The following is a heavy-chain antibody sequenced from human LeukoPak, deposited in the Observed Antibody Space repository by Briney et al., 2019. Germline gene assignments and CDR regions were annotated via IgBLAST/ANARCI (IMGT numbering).Heavy chain of an antibody. V-gene: IGHV3-74*01. J-gene: IGHJ4*02. CDR1: GFTFSSSW. D-gene: IGHD3-22*01. CDR3: ARVHDYYDSSGYSN. Sequence: PGGSLRLSCAASGFTFSSSWMHWVRQAPGKGLVWVSRINSDGSSTNYADSVKGRFTISRDNAKNSLYLQMNSLRAEDTAVYYCARVHDYYDSSGYSNWGQGTLVTVSS. CDR2: INSDGSST.